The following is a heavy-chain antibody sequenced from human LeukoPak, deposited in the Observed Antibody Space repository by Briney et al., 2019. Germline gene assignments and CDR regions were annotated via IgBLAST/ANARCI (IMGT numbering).Heavy chain of an antibody. CDR3: AGAREWGPYWYYYHYGMDV. CDR1: GYTFTSYD. V-gene: IGHV1-8*01. J-gene: IGHJ6*02. D-gene: IGHD2-8*02. Sequence: ASVKVSCKASGYTFTSYDINWVRQATGQGLEWMGWMNPNSGNTGYAQKFQGRVTMTRNTSISTAYMELSSLRSEDTAVYYCAGAREWGPYWYYYHYGMDVWGQGTTVTVSS. CDR2: MNPNSGNT.